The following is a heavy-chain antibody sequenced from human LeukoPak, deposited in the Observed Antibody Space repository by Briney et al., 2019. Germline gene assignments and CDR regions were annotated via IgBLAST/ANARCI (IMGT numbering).Heavy chain of an antibody. CDR3: ARAPHWDRPFDF. J-gene: IGHJ4*02. CDR2: LYYSGST. CDR1: GASISNYY. V-gene: IGHV4-59*01. D-gene: IGHD7-27*01. Sequence: SETLSLTCSVSGASISNYYWSWIRQPPGKGLEWIWYLYYSGSTNYNPSLKSRVTISVDTSKNQFSLNLTSVTAADTAVYYCARAPHWDRPFDFWSQGTLVTVSS.